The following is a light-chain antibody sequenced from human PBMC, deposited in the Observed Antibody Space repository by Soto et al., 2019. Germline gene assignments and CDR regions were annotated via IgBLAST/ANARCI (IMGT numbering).Light chain of an antibody. Sequence: QSALTQPPSASGSPGQSVTISCTGTSSDVGGYNYVSWYQQYPGKAPKLMIYEVSKRPSGVPDRFSGSKSGNTASLTVSGLQAEDEADYYCSSYAGTNKYVLFGGGTKLTVL. CDR1: SSDVGGYNY. CDR2: EVS. J-gene: IGLJ2*01. V-gene: IGLV2-8*01. CDR3: SSYAGTNKYVL.